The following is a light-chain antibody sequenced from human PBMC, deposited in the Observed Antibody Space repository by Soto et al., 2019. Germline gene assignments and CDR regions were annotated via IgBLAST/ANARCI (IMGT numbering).Light chain of an antibody. V-gene: IGKV1-5*01. J-gene: IGKJ1*01. CDR3: EQYKSYSWT. CDR1: QCIHSS. CDR2: GAS. Sequence: DIQMTQSPSTLSASVGDRVTLTCRASQCIHSSFAWYQQKPGKAPKLLIYGASTLESGVPSRFSGSGSGTEFTLTISSLQPDDFATYYCEQYKSYSWTFGQGTKVEIK.